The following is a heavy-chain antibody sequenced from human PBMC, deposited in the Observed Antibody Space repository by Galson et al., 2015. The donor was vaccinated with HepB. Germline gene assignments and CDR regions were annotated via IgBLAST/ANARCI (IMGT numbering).Heavy chain of an antibody. J-gene: IGHJ6*02. D-gene: IGHD6-6*01. CDR1: GFRFNIYD. Sequence: SLRLSCAASGFRFNIYDMSWVRQAPGKGLEWVPGITNSGGRRYYAEPGKGRFTISRDNSKNPVFLQMSSLRAEDTAIYYCAKGAYMSSYSLYGMDAWGQGTTVIVSS. CDR3: AKGAYMSSYSLYGMDA. V-gene: IGHV3-23*01. CDR2: ITNSGGRR.